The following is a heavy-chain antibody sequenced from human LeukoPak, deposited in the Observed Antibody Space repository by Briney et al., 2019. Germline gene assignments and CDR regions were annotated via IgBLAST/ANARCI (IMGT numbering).Heavy chain of an antibody. CDR2: ISSSSRYI. J-gene: IGHJ3*02. CDR1: GFTFSSYS. D-gene: IGHD3-22*01. CDR3: ARDRTYYYDSSGFVRDAFDI. Sequence: GGSLRLSCAASGFTFSSYSMNWVRQAPGKGLEWVSSISSSSRYIYYADSVKGRFTISRDNAKNSLYLQMNSLRAEDTAVYYCARDRTYYYDSSGFVRDAFDIWGQGTMVTVSS. V-gene: IGHV3-21*01.